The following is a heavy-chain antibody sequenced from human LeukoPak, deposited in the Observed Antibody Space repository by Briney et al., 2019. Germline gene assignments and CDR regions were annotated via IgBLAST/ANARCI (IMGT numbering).Heavy chain of an antibody. V-gene: IGHV4-4*07. CDR3: VRPDSGGGAFDI. Sequence: SETLSLTCTVSGASINRYSWGWIRQPAGRPLEWIGRFYTSGSNDYNPSLRSRVTMSVDTSRNQQFSLKLSSVTAADTAVYYCVRPDSGGGAFDIWGQGTMVIVSS. D-gene: IGHD6-19*01. CDR2: FYTSGSN. CDR1: GASINRYS. J-gene: IGHJ3*02.